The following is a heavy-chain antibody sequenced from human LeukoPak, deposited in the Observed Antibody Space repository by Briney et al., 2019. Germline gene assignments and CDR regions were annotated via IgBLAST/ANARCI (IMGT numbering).Heavy chain of an antibody. Sequence: PGGSLRLSCAASGCTFSSYDMHWVRQAPGKGLEWVAVIWYDGRNKYYADSVKGRFTISRDNSKNTVYLQMNSLRADDTAVYYCAREGRESYYDVLTGYTQYHYYGMDVWGQGTTVTVSS. V-gene: IGHV3-33*01. CDR1: GCTFSSYD. CDR2: IWYDGRNK. CDR3: AREGRESYYDVLTGYTQYHYYGMDV. D-gene: IGHD3-9*01. J-gene: IGHJ6*02.